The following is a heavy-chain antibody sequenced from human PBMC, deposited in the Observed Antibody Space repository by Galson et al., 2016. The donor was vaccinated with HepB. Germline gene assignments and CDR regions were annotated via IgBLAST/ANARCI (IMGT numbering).Heavy chain of an antibody. CDR3: SCSSGKSSGGFDI. CDR1: GFRFSEHY. Sequence: SLRLSCAASGFRFSEHYMDWVRQAPGRGLEWVGRTRNKVNSYTTEYAASVKGRFTLSRDDSKNSLYLKMNSLKTEDTALYFCSCSSGKSSGGFDIWGQGTMVTVSS. D-gene: IGHD6-25*01. CDR2: TRNKVNSYTT. J-gene: IGHJ3*02. V-gene: IGHV3-72*01.